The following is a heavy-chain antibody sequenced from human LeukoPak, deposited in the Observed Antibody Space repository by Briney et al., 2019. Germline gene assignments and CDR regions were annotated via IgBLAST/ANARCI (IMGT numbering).Heavy chain of an antibody. D-gene: IGHD2-2*01. V-gene: IGHV1-46*01. CDR3: ARRVVACSSTSCYFDY. CDR1: GYTITNYY. J-gene: IGHJ4*02. Sequence: EASVKVSRKASGYTITNYYMHWVRQAPGQGLEWMGVINPSGGSTSYTQKFQGRVTVTRDTSTSTVYMELSSLRSEDTAVYYCARRVVACSSTSCYFDYWGQGTLVTVSS. CDR2: INPSGGST.